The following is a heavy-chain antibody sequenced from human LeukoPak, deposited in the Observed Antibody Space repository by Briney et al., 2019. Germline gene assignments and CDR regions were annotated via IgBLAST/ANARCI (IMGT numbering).Heavy chain of an antibody. Sequence: PSETLSLTCLVYGGSFSDYYWSWVRQPPGKGLEWIGEINHSGTTKYNPPLKSRLTISIHTSNNQFSLNLNSVTAADTAVYYCARGEGTLAGRRWPYYFYYYMDVWGKGTTVTISS. J-gene: IGHJ6*03. V-gene: IGHV4-34*01. D-gene: IGHD6-19*01. CDR3: ARGEGTLAGRRWPYYFYYYMDV. CDR1: GGSFSDYY. CDR2: INHSGTT.